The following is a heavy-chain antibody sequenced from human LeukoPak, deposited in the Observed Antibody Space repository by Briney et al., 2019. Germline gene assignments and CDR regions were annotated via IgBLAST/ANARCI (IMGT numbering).Heavy chain of an antibody. CDR1: GYTFTSYG. CDR3: AREWTSRSGAAAGFP. Sequence: AASVTVSCKASGYTFTSYGISWVRQAPGQGLEWMGWISAYNGNTNYAQKLQGRVTMTTDTSTSTAYMELRSLRSDDTAVYYCAREWTSRSGAAAGFPWGQGTLVTVSS. V-gene: IGHV1-18*01. J-gene: IGHJ5*02. CDR2: ISAYNGNT. D-gene: IGHD6-13*01.